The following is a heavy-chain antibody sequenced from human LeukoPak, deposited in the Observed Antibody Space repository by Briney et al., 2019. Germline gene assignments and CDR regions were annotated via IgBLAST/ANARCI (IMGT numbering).Heavy chain of an antibody. V-gene: IGHV4-39*07. CDR3: ARVGTVTTQGVYYFDY. CDR2: INHSGST. J-gene: IGHJ4*02. Sequence: SETLSLTCTVSGGSISSDSYYWAWIRQPPGKGLEWIGEINHSGSTNYNPSLRSRVTISVDTSKNQFSLKLSSVTAADTAVYYCARVGTVTTQGVYYFDYWGQGTLVTVSS. D-gene: IGHD4-17*01. CDR1: GGSISSDSYY.